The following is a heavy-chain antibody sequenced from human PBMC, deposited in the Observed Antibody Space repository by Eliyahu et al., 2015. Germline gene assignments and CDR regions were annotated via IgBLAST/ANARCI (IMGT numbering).Heavy chain of an antibody. CDR2: ISYDGSNK. CDR1: GFTFSSYG. V-gene: IGHV3-30*18. J-gene: IGHJ4*02. D-gene: IGHD3-22*01. Sequence: QVQLVESGGGVVQPGRSLRLSCAASGFTFSSYGMHWVRQAPGKGLEWVAVISYDGSNKYYADSVKGRFTISRDNSKNTLYLQMNSLRAEDTAVYYCAKSTYYYDSSPHDYWGQGTLVTVSS. CDR3: AKSTYYYDSSPHDY.